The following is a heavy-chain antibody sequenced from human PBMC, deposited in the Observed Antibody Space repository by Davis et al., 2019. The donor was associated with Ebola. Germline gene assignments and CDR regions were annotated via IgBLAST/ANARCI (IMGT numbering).Heavy chain of an antibody. CDR2: ISSSSSYI. V-gene: IGHV3-21*01. CDR3: AREIAAAAFDY. D-gene: IGHD6-13*01. J-gene: IGHJ4*02. CDR1: GFTFSSYS. Sequence: GESLKISCAASGFTFSSYSMNWVRQAPGKGLEWVSSISSSSSYICYADSVKGRFTISRDNAKNSLYLQMNSLRAEDTAVYYCAREIAAAAFDYWGQGTLVTVSS.